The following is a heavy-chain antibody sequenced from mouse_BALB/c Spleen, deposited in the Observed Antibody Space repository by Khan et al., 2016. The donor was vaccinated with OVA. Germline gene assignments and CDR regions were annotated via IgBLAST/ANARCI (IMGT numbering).Heavy chain of an antibody. CDR1: GYTFTNFW. D-gene: IGHD2-4*01. Sequence: QVQLQQSGPDLVRPGASVKMSCKASGYTFTNFWIHWVKQRPGQGLEWIGMVDPSNGETILNKKFNDKATLNVDKSSNTAYMQLSSLTSEDSAVYSCARHDYGGFTYGGQGTLVTVSA. CDR3: ARHDYGGFTY. V-gene: IGHV1-74*01. CDR2: VDPSNGET. J-gene: IGHJ3*01.